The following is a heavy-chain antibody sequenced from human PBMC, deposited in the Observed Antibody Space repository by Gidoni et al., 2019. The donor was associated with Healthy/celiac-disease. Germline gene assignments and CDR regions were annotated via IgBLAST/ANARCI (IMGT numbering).Heavy chain of an antibody. V-gene: IGHV4-61*02. D-gene: IGHD5-12*01. CDR2: IYTSGST. Sequence: QVQLQESGPGLAKPSQTMSLTCTVSGGSISSGSYYWRWIRQPAGKGLEWIGRIYTSGSTNYNTSLKSRVTISVDTSKNQFSLKLSSVTAADTAVYYCARGLRAYWFDPWGQGTLVTVSS. CDR1: GGSISSGSYY. CDR3: ARGLRAYWFDP. J-gene: IGHJ5*02.